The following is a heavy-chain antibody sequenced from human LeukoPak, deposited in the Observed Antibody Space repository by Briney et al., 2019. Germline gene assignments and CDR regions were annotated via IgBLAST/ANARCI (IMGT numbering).Heavy chain of an antibody. D-gene: IGHD5-18*01. CDR3: ARDIEYSSNFDY. J-gene: IGHJ4*02. V-gene: IGHV3-21*01. CDR1: GFTFSSYS. CDR2: ISSSSSYI. Sequence: GGSLRLSCAAPGFTFSSYSMNWVRQAPGKGLEWVSSISSSSSYIYYADSVKGRFTISRDNAKNSLYLQMNSLRAEDTAVYYCARDIEYSSNFDYWGQGTLVTVSS.